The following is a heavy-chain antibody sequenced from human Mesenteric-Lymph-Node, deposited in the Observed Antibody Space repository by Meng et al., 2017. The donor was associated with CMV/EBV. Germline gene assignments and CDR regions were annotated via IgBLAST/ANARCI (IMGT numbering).Heavy chain of an antibody. D-gene: IGHD2-2*01. CDR2: IDREGSST. J-gene: IGHJ6*02. CDR1: GFTFSTYW. V-gene: IGHV3-74*01. CDR3: ARDSRGASTSLDV. Sequence: GESLKISCAASGFTFSTYWMDWVRQAPGKGPVWVSRIDREGSSTDYADSVKGRFTISRDNAKNTLYLQMNSLRAEDTAVYYCARDSRGASTSLDVWGQGTTVTVSS.